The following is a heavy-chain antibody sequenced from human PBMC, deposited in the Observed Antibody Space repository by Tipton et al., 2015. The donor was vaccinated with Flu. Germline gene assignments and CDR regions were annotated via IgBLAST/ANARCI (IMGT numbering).Heavy chain of an antibody. V-gene: IGHV4-59*08. CDR1: GGSISSYY. D-gene: IGHD6-13*01. J-gene: IGHJ6*02. CDR3: ARDSAAHYGMDV. CDR2: IYYSGST. Sequence: TLSLTCTVSGGSISSYYWSWIRQPPGKGLEWIGYIYYSGSTNYNPSLKSRVTISVDTSKNRFSLKLSSVTAADTAVYYCARDSAAHYGMDVWGQGTTVTVSS.